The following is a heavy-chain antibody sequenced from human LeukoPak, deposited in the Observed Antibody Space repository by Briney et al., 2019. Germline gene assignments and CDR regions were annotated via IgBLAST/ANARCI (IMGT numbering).Heavy chain of an antibody. J-gene: IGHJ4*02. D-gene: IGHD3-10*01. Sequence: PGGSLRLSCAASGFTFSSYAMSWVRQAPGKGLEWVSAISGSGGSTYYADSVKGRFTISRDNSKNTLYLQMNSLRAEDTAVCYCAKDLDYYGSGSDPVFDYWGQGTLVTVSS. CDR3: AKDLDYYGSGSDPVFDY. CDR2: ISGSGGST. CDR1: GFTFSSYA. V-gene: IGHV3-23*01.